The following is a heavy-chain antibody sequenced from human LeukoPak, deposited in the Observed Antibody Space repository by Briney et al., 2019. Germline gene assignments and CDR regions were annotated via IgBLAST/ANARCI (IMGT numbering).Heavy chain of an antibody. J-gene: IGHJ3*02. D-gene: IGHD1-14*01. CDR1: GGSISSYY. Sequence: PSETLSLTCTVSGGSISSYYWSWIRQPPGKGLEWIGYIYYSGSTNYNPSLKSRVTISVDTSKKELSLKMSSVTAADTAVYYCARDPPITLGAFDIWGQGTMDTVSS. CDR3: ARDPPITLGAFDI. CDR2: IYYSGST. V-gene: IGHV4-59*01.